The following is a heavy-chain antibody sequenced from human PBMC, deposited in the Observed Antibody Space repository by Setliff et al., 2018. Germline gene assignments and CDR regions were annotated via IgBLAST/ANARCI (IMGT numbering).Heavy chain of an antibody. CDR3: ASAGHSGSWFPFDAFHI. V-gene: IGHV3-21*01. Sequence: GESLKISCAASGFTFSTHSMNWVRQAPGKGLEWVSSISRSSTYIYYADSMKGRFTISRDNAKNSLYLQTNSLRAEDTAVYYCASAGHSGSWFPFDAFHIWGQGTMVTVSS. CDR2: ISRSSTYI. D-gene: IGHD6-13*01. J-gene: IGHJ3*02. CDR1: GFTFSTHS.